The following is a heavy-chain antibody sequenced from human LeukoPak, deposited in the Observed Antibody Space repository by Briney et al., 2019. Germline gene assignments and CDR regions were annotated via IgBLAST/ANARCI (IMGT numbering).Heavy chain of an antibody. V-gene: IGHV4-59*10. J-gene: IGHJ5*02. D-gene: IGHD2-2*01. CDR3: ARGLTSTAVDS. CDR2: IYSSGST. CDR1: GGSFSGYY. Sequence: SETLSLTCAVYGGSFSGYYWSWIRQPAGQGLEWIGRIYSSGSTNYNPSLKSRVTRSVDTSKNQFSLRLRSVTAADTAVYFCARGLTSTAVDSWGQGTLVTVSS.